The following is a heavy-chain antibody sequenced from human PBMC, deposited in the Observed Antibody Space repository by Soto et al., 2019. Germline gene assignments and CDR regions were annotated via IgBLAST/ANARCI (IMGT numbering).Heavy chain of an antibody. CDR2: INHSGST. CDR1: GGSFIGYY. CDR3: ATLGHYDFWSGFRKGNWFDP. Sequence: QVQLQQWGAGLLKPSETVSLTCAVYGGSFIGYYGTWIRQPPGKGLEWMGEINHSGSTNYNPSLKSRVTISADTSKNQFSLGLSSVTAADTAVYYCATLGHYDFWSGFRKGNWFDPWGQGTLVTVSS. V-gene: IGHV4-34*01. J-gene: IGHJ5*02. D-gene: IGHD3-3*01.